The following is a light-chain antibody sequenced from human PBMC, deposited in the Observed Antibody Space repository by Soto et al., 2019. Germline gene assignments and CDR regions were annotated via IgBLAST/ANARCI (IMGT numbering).Light chain of an antibody. CDR3: QQHYQSPQT. CDR1: QRVLHSSNNNNY. Sequence: DIVMTPSPDSLAVSLGERATINCKSSQRVLHSSNNNNYLVWYQQKPGQTPKLLIYWASTRESGVPDRFSGSWSGTDFTLPINGRQAEDVEVYYFQQHYQSPQTFVQGTKVEIK. J-gene: IGKJ1*01. V-gene: IGKV4-1*01. CDR2: WAS.